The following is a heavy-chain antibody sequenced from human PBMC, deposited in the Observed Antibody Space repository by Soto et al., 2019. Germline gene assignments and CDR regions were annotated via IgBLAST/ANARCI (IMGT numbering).Heavy chain of an antibody. CDR2: TYYRSKWYN. CDR1: GDSVSSNSAS. D-gene: IGHD1-1*01. CDR3: AIDLRPTGTKVWDYYYGMDV. Sequence: SQTPSLTRAISGDSVSSNSASWNWIRQSPSRGLESLGRTYYRSKWYNDYGVSVKSRITINPDTSKNQFSLQLHSVTPEDTAVYYCAIDLRPTGTKVWDYYYGMDVWGQVTRGTFSS. J-gene: IGHJ6*02. V-gene: IGHV6-1*01.